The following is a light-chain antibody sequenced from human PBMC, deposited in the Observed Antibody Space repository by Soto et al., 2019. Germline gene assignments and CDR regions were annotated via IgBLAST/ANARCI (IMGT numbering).Light chain of an antibody. J-gene: IGLJ3*02. CDR1: SSHIGATYD. V-gene: IGLV1-40*01. Sequence: QSVLTQPPSVSGAPGQRVTISCAGSSSHIGATYDIHWYQQLPGAAPRLLIYGNSNRPSGVPDRFAGSKSGTSASLAIIGLRVQDEGIYYCQAFDNSLSASGVFGEGTKVTVL. CDR3: QAFDNSLSASGV. CDR2: GNS.